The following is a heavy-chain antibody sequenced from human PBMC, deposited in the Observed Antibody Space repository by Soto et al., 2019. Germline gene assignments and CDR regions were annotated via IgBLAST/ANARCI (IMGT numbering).Heavy chain of an antibody. CDR3: ARERMGRVAARSNYYYYYGMDV. D-gene: IGHD6-6*01. Sequence: SETLSLTCAVSGGSISSSNWWSWVRQPPGKGLEWIGEIYHSGSTNYNPSLKSRVTISVDKSKNQFSLKLSSVTAADTAVYYCARERMGRVAARSNYYYYYGMDVWGQGTTVTVSS. CDR2: IYHSGST. CDR1: GGSISSSNW. V-gene: IGHV4-4*02. J-gene: IGHJ6*02.